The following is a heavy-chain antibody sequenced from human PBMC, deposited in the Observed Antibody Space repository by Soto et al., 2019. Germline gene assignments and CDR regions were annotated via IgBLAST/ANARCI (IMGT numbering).Heavy chain of an antibody. CDR2: TYVTGST. CDR1: GGSINDYY. V-gene: IGHV4-4*07. J-gene: IGHJ4*02. CDR3: ARDLHYYGSGSSLSLLEH. Sequence: SETLSLTCTVSGGSINDYYWSWFRQPAGKALEWIGRTYVTGSTNYNPSLRNRVSMSVDPAKDHISLKLSSVTAADTAVYYCARDLHYYGSGSSLSLLEHWGQGTLVTVSS. D-gene: IGHD3-10*01.